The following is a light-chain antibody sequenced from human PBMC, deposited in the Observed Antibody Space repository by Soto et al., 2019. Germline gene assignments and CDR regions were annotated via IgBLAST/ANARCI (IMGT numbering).Light chain of an antibody. CDR2: DAS. V-gene: IGKV3-11*01. J-gene: IGKJ1*01. Sequence: EIVLTQSPATLSVSPGERATLSCRASQSVSSYLAWYQQKPGQAPRLLINDASNRATGIPARFSGSGSGTDFTLTISSLEPQDFAVYYCQQRSNWPRTWTFGQGTKVDIK. CDR3: QQRSNWPRTWT. CDR1: QSVSSY.